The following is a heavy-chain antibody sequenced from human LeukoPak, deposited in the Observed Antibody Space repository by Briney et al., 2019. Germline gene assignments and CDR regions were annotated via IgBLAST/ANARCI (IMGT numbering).Heavy chain of an antibody. CDR2: IKQGGSNK. D-gene: IGHD2-15*01. V-gene: IGHV3-7*01. Sequence: GGSLRLSCAASGFTFSINCMSWVRQAPGKGLEGVANIKQGGSNKYYADSVKGRFTISRDNSKNSLKLQVKSQRAEDTAVYYWSRDPRYCRGGSGYFGDFDYWGQGTLFT. J-gene: IGHJ4*02. CDR1: GFTFSINC. CDR3: SRDPRYCRGGSGYFGDFDY.